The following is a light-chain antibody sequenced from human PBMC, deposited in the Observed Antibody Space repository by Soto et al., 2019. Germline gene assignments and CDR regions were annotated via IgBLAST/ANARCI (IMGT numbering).Light chain of an antibody. J-gene: IGLJ2*01. CDR2: DVN. V-gene: IGLV2-14*03. CDR1: SSDIGAYNF. CDR3: TSWTTSTTMI. Sequence: SALTQPASVSGSPGQSITISCTGTSSDIGAYNFVSGYQQHPGKAPKLMLYDVNIRPSGVSNRFSGSKYGNTASLTISGLQAEDEADYYCTSWTTSTTMIFGGGTKLTVL.